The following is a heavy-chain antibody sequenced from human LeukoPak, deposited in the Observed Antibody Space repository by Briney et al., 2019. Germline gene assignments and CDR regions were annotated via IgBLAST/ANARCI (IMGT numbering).Heavy chain of an antibody. CDR3: VRVDGWNENWFDP. J-gene: IGHJ5*02. Sequence: PSETLSLTCTVSGYSIISSYYWGWIRQPPGKGLEWIGSIYYSGSTYYTPSLKSRVTISIDRSENQFSLKLSSVTAADTAVYYCVRVDGWNENWFDPWGQGTLVTVSS. D-gene: IGHD1-1*01. V-gene: IGHV4-38-2*02. CDR2: IYYSGST. CDR1: GYSIISSYY.